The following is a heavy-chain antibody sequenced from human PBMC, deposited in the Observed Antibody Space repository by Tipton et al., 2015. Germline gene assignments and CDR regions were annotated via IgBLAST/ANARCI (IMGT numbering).Heavy chain of an antibody. Sequence: TLSLTCTVSGASIDSYYWSWIRQPPGRGLEWIDYIYYSGSTNYNPSLKSRVTMSVEMSKNQFSLKLSSVTAADTAVYYCARLPPPELRYFDWLSHFDYWGQGTVVTVSS. CDR2: IYYSGST. V-gene: IGHV4-59*01. CDR1: GASIDSYY. D-gene: IGHD3-9*01. J-gene: IGHJ4*02. CDR3: ARLPPPELRYFDWLSHFDY.